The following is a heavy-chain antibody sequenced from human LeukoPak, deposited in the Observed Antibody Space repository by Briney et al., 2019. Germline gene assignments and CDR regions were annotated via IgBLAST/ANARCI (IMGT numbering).Heavy chain of an antibody. V-gene: IGHV3-30-3*01. D-gene: IGHD3-3*01. J-gene: IGHJ4*02. CDR3: ARDGGTIFGVITGDY. Sequence: GGSLRLSCAASRFTFSIYSTHWVRQAPGEGLEWVAIISYDGSNTYYADSVKGRFTISRDNSMNTLYLQMNSLRAEDTAVYYCARDGGTIFGVITGDYWGQGTLVTVSS. CDR1: RFTFSIYS. CDR2: ISYDGSNT.